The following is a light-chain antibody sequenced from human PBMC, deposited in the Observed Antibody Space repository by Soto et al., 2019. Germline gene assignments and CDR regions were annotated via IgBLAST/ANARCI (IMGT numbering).Light chain of an antibody. V-gene: IGLV2-8*01. CDR3: SSHGGINNVV. J-gene: IGLJ3*02. CDR1: SSDVGGYNY. Sequence: QSVLTQPPSASGSPGQSVTISCTGTSSDVGGYNYASWYQQHPGKAPRLMVYEVTKRPSGVPARFSGSKSGNTASLTVSGLQAEDEADYYCSSHGGINNVVFGGGTKLTVL. CDR2: EVT.